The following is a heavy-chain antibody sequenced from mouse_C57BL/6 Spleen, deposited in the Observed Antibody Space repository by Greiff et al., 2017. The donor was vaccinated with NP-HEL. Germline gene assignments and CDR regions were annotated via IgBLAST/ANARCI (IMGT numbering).Heavy chain of an antibody. CDR3: ARWDITTVGDY. V-gene: IGHV1-55*01. CDR1: GYTFTSYW. CDR2: IYPGSGST. D-gene: IGHD1-1*01. J-gene: IGHJ2*01. Sequence: QVQLKQPGAELVKPGASVKMSCKASGYTFTSYWITWVKQRPGQGLEWIGDIYPGSGSTNYNEKFKSKATLTVDTSSSTAYMQLSSLTSEDSAVYYCARWDITTVGDYWGQGTTLTVSS.